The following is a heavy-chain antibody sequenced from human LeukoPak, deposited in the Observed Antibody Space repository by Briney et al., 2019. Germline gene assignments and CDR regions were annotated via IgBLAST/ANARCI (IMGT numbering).Heavy chain of an antibody. D-gene: IGHD6-13*01. CDR3: SSSSPTSYTDY. CDR1: GFSVGSNY. CDR2: IYSGGST. Sequence: PGGSLRLSCAASGFSVGSNYMTWARQAPGKGLECVSVIYSGGSTYYADSVKGRFTISRHNTKNTLYLQMNSLRAEDTAVYYCSSSSPTSYTDYWGQGTLVTVSS. V-gene: IGHV3-53*04. J-gene: IGHJ4*02.